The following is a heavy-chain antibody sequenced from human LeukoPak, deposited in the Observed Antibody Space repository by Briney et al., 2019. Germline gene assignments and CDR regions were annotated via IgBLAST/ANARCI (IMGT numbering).Heavy chain of an antibody. CDR1: GFTFSSYA. D-gene: IGHD6-19*01. CDR3: AKERSAVAGMGAWFDP. CDR2: ISGSGGST. V-gene: IGHV3-23*01. Sequence: GGSLRLSCAASGFTFSSYAMSWVRQAPGKGLEWVSAISGSGGSTYYADSVKGRLTISRDNSKNTLYLQMNSLRAEDTAVYYCAKERSAVAGMGAWFDPWGQGTLVTVSS. J-gene: IGHJ5*02.